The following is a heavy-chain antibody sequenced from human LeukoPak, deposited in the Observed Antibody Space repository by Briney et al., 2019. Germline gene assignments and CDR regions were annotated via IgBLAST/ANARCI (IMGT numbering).Heavy chain of an antibody. Sequence: SVKVSCKASGGTFSGYPFTWVRQAPGQGLEWMGEITPIFGAANYAQTFQGRVTITADESTSTVFMELSSLRSDDTAFYYCARNSRVASTSGLNYWGQGTLVTVSS. CDR1: GGTFSGYP. J-gene: IGHJ4*02. CDR2: ITPIFGAA. CDR3: ARNSRVASTSGLNY. D-gene: IGHD4-23*01. V-gene: IGHV1-69*13.